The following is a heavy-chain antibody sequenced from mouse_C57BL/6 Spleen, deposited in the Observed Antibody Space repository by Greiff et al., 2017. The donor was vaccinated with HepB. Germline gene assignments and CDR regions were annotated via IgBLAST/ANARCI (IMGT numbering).Heavy chain of an antibody. CDR2: IYPGDGDT. CDR1: GYAFSSSW. J-gene: IGHJ4*01. D-gene: IGHD1-1*01. V-gene: IGHV1-82*01. Sequence: QVQLKQSGPELVKPGASVKISCKASGYAFSSSWMNWVKQRPGKGLEWIGRIYPGDGDTNYNGKFKGKATLTADKSSSTAYMQRSSLTSEDSAVYFCARRGGGSSLYYAMDYWGQGTSVTVSS. CDR3: ARRGGGSSLYYAMDY.